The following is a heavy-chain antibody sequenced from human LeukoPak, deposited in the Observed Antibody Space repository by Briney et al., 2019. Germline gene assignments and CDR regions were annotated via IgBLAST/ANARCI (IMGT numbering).Heavy chain of an antibody. CDR3: ARGVYIAAAQYGY. CDR2: IYYSGTT. CDR1: GGSISSYY. V-gene: IGHV4-59*01. J-gene: IGHJ4*02. D-gene: IGHD6-13*01. Sequence: SETLSLTCTVSGGSISSYYWSWIRQPPGKGLEWIGYIYYSGTTNYNPSLKSRVTISVDTSKNQFSLKLSSVTAADTAVYYFARGVYIAAAQYGYWGQGTLVTVSS.